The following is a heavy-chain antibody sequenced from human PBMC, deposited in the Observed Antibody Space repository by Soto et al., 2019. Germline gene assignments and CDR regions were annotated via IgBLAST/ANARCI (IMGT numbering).Heavy chain of an antibody. V-gene: IGHV3-48*04. CDR2: ISSSSSTI. J-gene: IGHJ6*03. CDR1: GFTFSSYS. CDR3: ARATPTDGDHEFYYYYMDV. Sequence: PGGSLRLSCAASGFTFSSYSMNWVRQAPGKGLEWVSYISSSSSTIYYADSVKGRFTISRDNAKNTLYLQMNSLRAEDTAVYYCARATPTDGDHEFYYYYMDVWGKGTTVTVSS. D-gene: IGHD4-17*01.